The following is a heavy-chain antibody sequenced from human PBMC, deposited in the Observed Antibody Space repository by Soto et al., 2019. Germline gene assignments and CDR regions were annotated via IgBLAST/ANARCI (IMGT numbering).Heavy chain of an antibody. CDR3: VRLLGGCGYFYGMDV. CDR1: GYTFTSYG. J-gene: IGHJ6*02. Sequence: ASVKVSCKAYGYTFTSYGISWVRQAPGQGLEWMGWISAYNGNTNYAQKLQGRVTMTTDTSTSTAYMELRSLRSDDTAVYYCVRLLGGCGYFYGMDVWGQGTTVTVYS. CDR2: ISAYNGNT. D-gene: IGHD3-16*01. V-gene: IGHV1-18*04.